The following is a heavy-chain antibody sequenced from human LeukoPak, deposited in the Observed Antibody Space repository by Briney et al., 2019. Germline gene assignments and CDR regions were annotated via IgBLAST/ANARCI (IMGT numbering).Heavy chain of an antibody. CDR1: GFTFSSYA. V-gene: IGHV3-30-3*01. J-gene: IGHJ4*02. D-gene: IGHD3-22*01. CDR3: ARGPSSYYESSGYSYYFDF. CDR2: ISYDGSNK. Sequence: PGGSLRLSCAASGFTFSSYAIFWVRQAPGKGVEGVAIISYDGSNKYYAESVKGRFTISRDNSKNMLYLQMNSLRSEDTAVYYCARGPSSYYESSGYSYYFDFWGQGTLVTVSS.